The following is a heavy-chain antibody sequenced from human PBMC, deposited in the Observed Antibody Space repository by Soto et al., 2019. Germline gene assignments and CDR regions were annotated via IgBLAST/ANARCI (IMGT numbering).Heavy chain of an antibody. CDR1: GVSVSSGSYY. CDR2: IYYSGST. D-gene: IGHD6-6*01. V-gene: IGHV4-61*01. J-gene: IGHJ6*02. Sequence: SETLSLTCTVSGVSVSSGSYYWSWIRQPPGKGLEWIGYIYYSGSTNYNPSLKSRVTISVDTSKNQFSLKLSSVTAADTAVYYCARDRLAARPSGMDVWGQGTTVTVSS. CDR3: ARDRLAARPSGMDV.